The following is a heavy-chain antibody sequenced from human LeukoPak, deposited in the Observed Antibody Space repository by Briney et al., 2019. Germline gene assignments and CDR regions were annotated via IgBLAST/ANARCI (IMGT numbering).Heavy chain of an antibody. CDR3: ARESRHCSSTSCYVRYFDY. J-gene: IGHJ4*02. CDR2: IWYDGSNK. V-gene: IGHV3-33*01. D-gene: IGHD2-2*01. CDR1: GFTFSSYG. Sequence: GGSLRLSCAASGFTFSSYGMHWVRQAPGKGLEWVAVIWYDGSNKYYADSVKGRFTISRDNSKNTLYLQMNSLRAEDTAVCYCARESRHCSSTSCYVRYFDYWGQGTLVTVSS.